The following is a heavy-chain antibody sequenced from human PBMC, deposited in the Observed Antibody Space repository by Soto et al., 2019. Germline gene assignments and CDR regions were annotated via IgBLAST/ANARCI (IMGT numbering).Heavy chain of an antibody. D-gene: IGHD6-6*01. CDR2: ISAYNGNT. V-gene: IGHV1-18*01. J-gene: IGHJ6*02. CDR3: ARDRGSSPTYGMDV. CDR1: GYTFTSYG. Sequence: ASVKGSCKASGYTFTSYGISWVRQSPGQGLEWMGWISAYNGNTNYAQKLQGRVTMTTDTSTSTAYMELRSLRSDDTSVYYCARDRGSSPTYGMDVWGQGTTVTVSS.